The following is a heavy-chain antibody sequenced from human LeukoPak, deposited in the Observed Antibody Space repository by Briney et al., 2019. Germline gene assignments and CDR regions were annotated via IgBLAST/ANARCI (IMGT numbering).Heavy chain of an antibody. J-gene: IGHJ5*02. D-gene: IGHD3-22*01. CDR3: ARAASYYYDSSGYSDNWFDP. V-gene: IGHV1-2*02. CDR2: INPNSGDT. CDR1: GYTFTGYY. Sequence: ASVKVSCKASGYTFTGYYMHWVRQAPGQGLEWMGWINPNSGDTNYAQKFQGRVTMTRDTSISTAYMELSRLRSDDTAVYYCARAASYYYDSSGYSDNWFDPWGQGTLVTVSS.